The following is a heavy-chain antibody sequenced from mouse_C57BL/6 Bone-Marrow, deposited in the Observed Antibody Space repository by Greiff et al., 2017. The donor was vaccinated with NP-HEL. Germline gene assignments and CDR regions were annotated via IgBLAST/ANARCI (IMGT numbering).Heavy chain of an antibody. CDR1: GYSFTDYN. Sequence: EVHLVESGPELVKPGASVKISCKASGYSFTDYNMNWVKQSNGKSLEWIGVINPNYGTTSYNQKFKGKATLTVDQSSSTAYMQLNSLTSEDSAVYYCAREEYYDYDVDFAYWGQGTLVTVSA. V-gene: IGHV1-39*01. D-gene: IGHD2-4*01. CDR2: INPNYGTT. J-gene: IGHJ3*01. CDR3: AREEYYDYDVDFAY.